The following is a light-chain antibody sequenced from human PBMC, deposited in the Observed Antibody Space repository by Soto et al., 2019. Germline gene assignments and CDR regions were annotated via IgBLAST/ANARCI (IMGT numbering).Light chain of an antibody. V-gene: IGKV3-20*01. CDR2: GAS. Sequence: VLTQSPGTLSLSPGGIATLSCRASERVASNYLAWYQQKPGQAPRLLIYGASSRATGIPDRFSGSGSGTDFTLTISRLEPEDFAVFYCQQYGGSPWTFGQGTKVESK. J-gene: IGKJ1*01. CDR1: ERVASNY. CDR3: QQYGGSPWT.